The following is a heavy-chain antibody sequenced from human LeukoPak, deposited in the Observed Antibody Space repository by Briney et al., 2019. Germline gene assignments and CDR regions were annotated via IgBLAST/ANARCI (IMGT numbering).Heavy chain of an antibody. CDR2: IIPILGIA. J-gene: IGHJ5*02. D-gene: IGHD3-10*01. CDR3: ARAVTMVRGVITTWEFDP. V-gene: IGHV1-69*04. Sequence: GASVKVSCKASGGTFSSYAISWVRQAPGQGLEWMGRIIPILGIANYAQKFQGRVTITADKSTSTAYMELSSLRSEDTAVYYCARAVTMVRGVITTWEFDPWGQGTLVTVSS. CDR1: GGTFSSYA.